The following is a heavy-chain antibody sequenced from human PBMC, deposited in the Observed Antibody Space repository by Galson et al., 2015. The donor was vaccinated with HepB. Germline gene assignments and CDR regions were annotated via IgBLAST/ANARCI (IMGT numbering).Heavy chain of an antibody. Sequence: SLRLSCAASGFTFSSYAMSWVRQAPGKGLEWVSAISGSGGSTYYADSVKGRFTISRDNSKNTLYLQMNSLRAEDTAVYYCAKAMVRGVIIFRPGGYYGMDVWGQGTTVTVSS. D-gene: IGHD3-10*01. V-gene: IGHV3-23*01. CDR3: AKAMVRGVIIFRPGGYYGMDV. CDR2: ISGSGGST. CDR1: GFTFSSYA. J-gene: IGHJ6*02.